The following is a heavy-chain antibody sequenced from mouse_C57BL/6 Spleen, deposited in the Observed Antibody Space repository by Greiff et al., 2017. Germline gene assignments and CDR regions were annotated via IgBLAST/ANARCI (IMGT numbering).Heavy chain of an antibody. CDR2: IYPGGGYT. Sequence: VQLQQSGAELVRPGTSVKMSCKASGYTFTNYWIGWAKQRPGHGLEWIGDIYPGGGYTNYNEKFKGNATLTADKSSSTAYMQFSSLTSEDSAIYYCARWGGYDTWFAYWGQGTLVTVSA. D-gene: IGHD2-2*01. CDR1: GYTFTNYW. V-gene: IGHV1-63*01. J-gene: IGHJ3*01. CDR3: ARWGGYDTWFAY.